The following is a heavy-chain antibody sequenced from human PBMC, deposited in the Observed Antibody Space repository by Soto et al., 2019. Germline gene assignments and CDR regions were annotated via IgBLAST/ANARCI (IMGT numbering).Heavy chain of an antibody. D-gene: IGHD3-10*01. V-gene: IGHV1-18*01. CDR2: ISAYNGNT. CDR1: RYTITSYG. J-gene: IGHJ5*02. CDR3: ARDISFGAYDL. Sequence: GASVKVSCKASRYTITSYGISWVPQAPGQGLEWMGWISAYNGNTNYAQKLQGRVTMTTDTSTSTAYMELRSLRSDDTAVYYCARDISFGAYDLWGQGTLVTVSS.